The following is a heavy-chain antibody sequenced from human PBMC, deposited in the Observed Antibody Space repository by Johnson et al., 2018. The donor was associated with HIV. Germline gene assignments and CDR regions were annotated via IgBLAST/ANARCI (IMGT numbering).Heavy chain of an antibody. Sequence: VQLVESGGGLVQPGGSLRLSCAASGFAFSSYAMTWVRQAPGKGLEWVSAISGSGGSTYYADSVKGRFTISRDNSKNTLYLQMNSLRAEDTAVYYCASGIAVAGTLLDAFDIWGPGTMVTVSS. CDR3: ASGIAVAGTLLDAFDI. CDR2: ISGSGGST. CDR1: GFAFSSYA. V-gene: IGHV3-23*04. D-gene: IGHD6-19*01. J-gene: IGHJ3*02.